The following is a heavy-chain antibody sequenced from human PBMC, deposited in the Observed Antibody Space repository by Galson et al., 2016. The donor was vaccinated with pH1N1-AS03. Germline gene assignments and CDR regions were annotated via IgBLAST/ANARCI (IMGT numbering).Heavy chain of an antibody. D-gene: IGHD4/OR15-4a*01. V-gene: IGHV3-64*01. CDR2: ISGNGFST. CDR1: GFTFSSYA. Sequence: SLRLSCAVGGFTFSSYAIFWLRQAPGKGLEYVSAISGNGFSTYYANSVKDRFTVSRDDSKNTLYLQMGSLRVEDMAVFYCARGPAAYANYWFPPPDYWGQGTLVTVSS. CDR3: ARGPAAYANYWFPPPDY. J-gene: IGHJ4*02.